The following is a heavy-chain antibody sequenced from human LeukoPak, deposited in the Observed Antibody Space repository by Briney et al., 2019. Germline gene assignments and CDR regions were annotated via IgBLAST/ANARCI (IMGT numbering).Heavy chain of an antibody. Sequence: SETLSLTCTVSGGSISSYYWSWIRQPPGEGLEWIGYIYYSGSTNYNPSLKSRVTISVDTSKNQFSLKLSSVTAADTAVYYCARDTDGTATFDYWGQGTLVTVSS. CDR3: ARDTDGTATFDY. CDR1: GGSISSYY. D-gene: IGHD5-18*01. V-gene: IGHV4-59*01. J-gene: IGHJ4*02. CDR2: IYYSGST.